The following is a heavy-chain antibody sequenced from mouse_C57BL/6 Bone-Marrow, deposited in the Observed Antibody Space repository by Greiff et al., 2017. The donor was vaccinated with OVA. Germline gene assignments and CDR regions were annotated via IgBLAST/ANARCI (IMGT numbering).Heavy chain of an antibody. CDR3: ARGDYDEGYYAMDY. V-gene: IGHV5-16*01. Sequence: EVQLVESEGGLVQPGSSMKLSCTASGFTFSDYYMAWVRHVPEKGLEWVANINYDGSSTYYLDSLKSRFIISRDNAKNILYLQMSSLKSEDTATYYCARGDYDEGYYAMDYWGQGTSVTVSS. CDR2: INYDGSST. D-gene: IGHD2-4*01. J-gene: IGHJ4*01. CDR1: GFTFSDYY.